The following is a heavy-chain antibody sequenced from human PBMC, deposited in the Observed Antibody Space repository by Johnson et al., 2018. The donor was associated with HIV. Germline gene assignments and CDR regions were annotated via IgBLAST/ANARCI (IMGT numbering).Heavy chain of an antibody. CDR1: GFTFSSYA. V-gene: IGHV3-23*04. CDR2: ISGSGGST. D-gene: IGHD3-22*01. Sequence: VQLVESGGGLVQPGGSLRLSCAASGFTFSSYAMSWVRQAPGKGLEWVSAISGSGGSTYYADSVKGRFTISRDNSKNTLYLQMNSLRAEDTAGYYCARDRSDMIPTQGPEDALDIWGQGTVVTVSS. CDR3: ARDRSDMIPTQGPEDALDI. J-gene: IGHJ3*02.